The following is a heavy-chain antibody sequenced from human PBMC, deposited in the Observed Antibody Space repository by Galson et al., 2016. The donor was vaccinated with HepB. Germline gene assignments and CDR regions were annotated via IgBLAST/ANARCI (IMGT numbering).Heavy chain of an antibody. CDR1: GFTFSWYS. V-gene: IGHV3-30-3*01. CDR3: ARGYYNAMDV. CDR2: ISYDGSNK. Sequence: SLRLSCAASGFTFSWYSMHWVHQAPGKGLEWVALISYDGSNKYYADSVKGRFTISRDDSKNTLHLQMNSLRGDDTAVYYCARGYYNAMDVWGQGATVTVSS. J-gene: IGHJ6*02.